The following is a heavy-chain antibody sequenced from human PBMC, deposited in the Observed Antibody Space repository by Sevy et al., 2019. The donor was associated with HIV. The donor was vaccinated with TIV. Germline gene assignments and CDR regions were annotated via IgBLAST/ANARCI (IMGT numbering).Heavy chain of an antibody. V-gene: IGHV3-30-3*01. CDR3: ARLFSCGGDCYYLDY. CDR2: ISHDGNYK. D-gene: IGHD2-21*02. Sequence: GWSLRLSCAASGFTFSNYDMHWVRQAPGKGLEWVAVISHDGNYKNYADSVKVRFTISRDDFKNTLYLQMSSLRPEDTAVYFCARLFSCGGDCYYLDYWGQGALVTVSS. J-gene: IGHJ4*02. CDR1: GFTFSNYD.